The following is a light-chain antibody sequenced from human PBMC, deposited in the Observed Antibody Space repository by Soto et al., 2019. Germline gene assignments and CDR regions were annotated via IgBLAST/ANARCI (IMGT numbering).Light chain of an antibody. Sequence: EIVLTQSPATLSLSPGERATLSCRASQSINSSLAWYQQKPGQAPRLLIYDASNRATGIPARFSGSGSGTDFTLTISSLEPEDFAVYYCQQRSNWPRTFGQGTKVDIK. J-gene: IGKJ1*01. CDR3: QQRSNWPRT. V-gene: IGKV3-11*01. CDR2: DAS. CDR1: QSINSS.